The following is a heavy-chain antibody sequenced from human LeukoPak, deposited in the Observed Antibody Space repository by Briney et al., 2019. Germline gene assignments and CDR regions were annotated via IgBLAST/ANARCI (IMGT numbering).Heavy chain of an antibody. V-gene: IGHV3-21*01. CDR2: ISSSSSYI. Sequence: GGSLRLSCAASGFTFSSYSMNWVRQAPGKGLEWVSSISSSSSYIYYADSVKGRFTISRDDAKNSLYLQMNSLRAEDTAVYYCARVDILRAFDYWGQGTLVTVSS. D-gene: IGHD4-17*01. CDR3: ARVDILRAFDY. J-gene: IGHJ4*02. CDR1: GFTFSSYS.